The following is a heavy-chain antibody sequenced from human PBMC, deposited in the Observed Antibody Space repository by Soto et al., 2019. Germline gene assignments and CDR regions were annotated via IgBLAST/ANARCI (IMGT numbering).Heavy chain of an antibody. V-gene: IGHV4-31*03. CDR2: INYSGTT. J-gene: IGHJ6*02. CDR3: ARYHKWDGMDV. D-gene: IGHD1-26*01. CDR1: GGSFSSDSFI. Sequence: XSGPGLVKPSQTLSLTCSVSGGSFSSDSFIWSWVRQFPGKGLEWIGYINYSGTTYYNPSLRSRINMSVDTSKNQFSLNLSSVTAADTAVYYCARYHKWDGMDVWGQGTTVTVSS.